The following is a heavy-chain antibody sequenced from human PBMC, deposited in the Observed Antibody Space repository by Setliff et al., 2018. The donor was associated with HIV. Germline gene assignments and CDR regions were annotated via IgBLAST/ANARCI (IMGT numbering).Heavy chain of an antibody. Sequence: SETLSLTCTVSGGSISGHYWSWIRQPAGKGLEWIGRIYTSGSTDYNPSLKSRVTMSVDTSKNQFSLKLSSVTAADTAVYYCARGGYYYYFGVDVWGQGTLVTVSS. CDR3: ARGGYYYYFGVDV. CDR1: GGSISGHY. D-gene: IGHD3-16*01. V-gene: IGHV4-4*07. CDR2: IYTSGST. J-gene: IGHJ6*02.